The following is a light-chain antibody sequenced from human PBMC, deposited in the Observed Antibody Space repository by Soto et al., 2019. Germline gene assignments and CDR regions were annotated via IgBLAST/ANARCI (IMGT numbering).Light chain of an antibody. CDR3: QQYNSYSWT. V-gene: IGKV1-5*01. Sequence: DIQMIQSPSTLSASVGDRVTITCRASQSISSWLAWYQQKPGKAPKLLIYDASSLESGVPSRFSGSRSGTEFTLTISSLQPDDFATYYCQQYNSYSWTFGQGTKVDIK. J-gene: IGKJ1*01. CDR2: DAS. CDR1: QSISSW.